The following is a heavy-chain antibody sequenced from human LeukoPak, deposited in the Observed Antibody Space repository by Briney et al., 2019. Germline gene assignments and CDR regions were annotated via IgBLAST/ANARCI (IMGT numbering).Heavy chain of an antibody. CDR1: GFTFSSYW. V-gene: IGHV3-7*01. CDR3: ARGWSTAMVTGGDFDY. Sequence: LSGGSLRLSCAASGFTFSSYWMSWVRQAPGKGLEWVANIKQDGSEKYYVDSVKGRFTISRDNAKNSLYLQMNSLRAEDTAVYYCARGWSTAMVTGGDFDYWGQGTLVTVSS. CDR2: IKQDGSEK. J-gene: IGHJ4*02. D-gene: IGHD5-18*01.